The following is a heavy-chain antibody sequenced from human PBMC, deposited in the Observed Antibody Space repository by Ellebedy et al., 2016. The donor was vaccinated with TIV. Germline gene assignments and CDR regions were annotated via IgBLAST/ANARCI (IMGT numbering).Heavy chain of an antibody. Sequence: GESPKISCAASEFPFSSHWMHWVPQAPGKGLVWVSRISSDGSYTSYADSVKGRFTISRHSAKNTLYLQMNSLRAEDTAVYYCARDIPQRPNPARFDPWGQGTLVTVSS. J-gene: IGHJ5*02. CDR3: ARDIPQRPNPARFDP. D-gene: IGHD1-1*01. CDR2: ISSDGSYT. V-gene: IGHV3-74*01. CDR1: EFPFSSHW.